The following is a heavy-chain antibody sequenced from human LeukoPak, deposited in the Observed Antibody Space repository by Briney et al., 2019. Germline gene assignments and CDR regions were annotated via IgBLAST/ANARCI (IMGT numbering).Heavy chain of an antibody. CDR1: GYIFDNYY. Sequence: ASVKISCETSGYIFDNYYMHWVRQAPGQGLEWMGVINPSGGRTTYAQDFQGRLTMTRDTSTSTVYMELSSLRSEDTAVYSCVRSVNYYFEYWGQGTLVTVSS. CDR3: VRSVNYYFEY. V-gene: IGHV1-46*02. J-gene: IGHJ4*02. D-gene: IGHD3-10*01. CDR2: INPSGGRT.